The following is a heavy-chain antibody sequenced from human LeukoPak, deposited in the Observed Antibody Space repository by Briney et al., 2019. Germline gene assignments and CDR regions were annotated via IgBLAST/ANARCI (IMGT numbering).Heavy chain of an antibody. V-gene: IGHV3-30*02. Sequence: GGSLRLSCAASGFTFSSYEMNWVRQAPGKGLEWVAFIRYDGSNKYYADSVKGRFTISRDNAKNSLYLQMNSLRAEDTAVYYCARDPYSGSYGNYYYYFMDVWGKGTTVTISS. CDR3: ARDPYSGSYGNYYYYFMDV. CDR1: GFTFSSYE. J-gene: IGHJ6*03. D-gene: IGHD1-26*01. CDR2: IRYDGSNK.